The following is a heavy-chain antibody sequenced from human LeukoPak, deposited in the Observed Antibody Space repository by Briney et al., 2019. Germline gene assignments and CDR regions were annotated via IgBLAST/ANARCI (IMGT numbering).Heavy chain of an antibody. D-gene: IGHD2-2*01. V-gene: IGHV4-59*11. CDR3: ARVYCSSTSCYLDY. CDR2: IYYSGST. CDR1: GGSISSHY. J-gene: IGHJ4*02. Sequence: SETLSLTCTVSGGSISSHYWSWTRQPPGKGLEWIGYIYYSGSTNYNPSLKSRVTISVDTSKNQFSLKLSSVTAADTAVYYCARVYCSSTSCYLDYWGQGTLVTVSS.